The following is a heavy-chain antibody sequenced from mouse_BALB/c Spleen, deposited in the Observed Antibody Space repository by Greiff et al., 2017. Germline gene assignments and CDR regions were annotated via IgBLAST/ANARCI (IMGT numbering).Heavy chain of an antibody. Sequence: VQLKESGPELVKPGASVKVSCKASGYAFTSYNMYWVKQSHGKSLEWIGYIDPYNGGTSYNQKFKGKATLTVDKSSSTAYMHLNSLTSEDSAVYYCARSDGSSSYAMDYWGQGTSVTVSS. D-gene: IGHD1-1*01. J-gene: IGHJ4*01. CDR2: IDPYNGGT. CDR1: GYAFTSYN. V-gene: IGHV1S135*01. CDR3: ARSDGSSSYAMDY.